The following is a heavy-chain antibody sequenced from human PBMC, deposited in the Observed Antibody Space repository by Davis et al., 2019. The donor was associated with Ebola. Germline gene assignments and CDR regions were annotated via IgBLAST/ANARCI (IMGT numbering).Heavy chain of an antibody. J-gene: IGHJ6*02. V-gene: IGHV1-18*01. CDR2: ISVHNGRT. CDR1: GYNFISYR. CDR3: ARDVQDMVVVSYYYYGMDV. Sequence: ASAKVSCKVSGYNFISYRINWVPSAPGQGPEWMGRISVHNGRTNYAQNFQGRVIMSTDISTSTAYMELTSLRSDDTAVYFCARDVQDMVVVSYYYYGMDVWGQGTTVTVSS. D-gene: IGHD2-2*01.